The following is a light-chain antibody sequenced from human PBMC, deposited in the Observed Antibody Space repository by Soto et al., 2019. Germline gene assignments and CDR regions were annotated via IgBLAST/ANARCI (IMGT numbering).Light chain of an antibody. Sequence: QSALTQPASVSGSPGQSITISCTGTNSDVGGYNYVSWYQQHPGKTPKLIIYEVSNRPSGVSTRFSGSKSGNTASLTISGLQAEDEADYYCSSYTISSTYVFATGTKVTVL. CDR2: EVS. CDR3: SSYTISSTYV. CDR1: NSDVGGYNY. J-gene: IGLJ1*01. V-gene: IGLV2-14*01.